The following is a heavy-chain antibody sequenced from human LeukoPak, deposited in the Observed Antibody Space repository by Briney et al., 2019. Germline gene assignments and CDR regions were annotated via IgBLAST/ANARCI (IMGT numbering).Heavy chain of an antibody. CDR3: ATYRQVLLPFES. J-gene: IGHJ4*02. V-gene: IGHV3-23*01. D-gene: IGHD2-8*02. Sequence: YPGGSLRLSCAASGFSFTSYPMSWVRQAPGKGLEWVSAVSGSGGSTNYADSVKGRFTISRDDSKNTAYLQMNSLRAEDTAIYYCATYRQVLLPFESWGQGTLVTVSS. CDR2: VSGSGGST. CDR1: GFSFTSYP.